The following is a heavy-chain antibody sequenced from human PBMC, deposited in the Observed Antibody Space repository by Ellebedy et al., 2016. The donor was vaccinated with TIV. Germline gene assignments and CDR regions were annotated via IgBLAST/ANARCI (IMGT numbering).Heavy chain of an antibody. V-gene: IGHV7-4-1*02. CDR1: GYTFTSYA. Sequence: AASVKVSCKASGYTFTSYAMNWVRQAPGQGLEWMGWINTNTGNPTYAQGFTGRFVFSFDTSVSTAYLQFSSLKAEDTAVYYCARGAAAGFFWYFDLWGRGTLVTVSS. J-gene: IGHJ2*01. CDR2: INTNTGNP. CDR3: ARGAAAGFFWYFDL. D-gene: IGHD6-13*01.